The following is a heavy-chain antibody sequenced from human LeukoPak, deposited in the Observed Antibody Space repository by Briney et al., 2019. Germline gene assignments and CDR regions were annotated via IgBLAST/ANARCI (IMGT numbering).Heavy chain of an antibody. J-gene: IGHJ4*02. CDR2: MSPNSGDT. CDR3: ARGPPNWGYDY. Sequence: ASVKVSCKASGYTFTSYGFNWVRQATGQRPEWMGWMSPNSGDTGYAQKFQDRVTMTRNTSISTAYVELSSLRSDDTAVYYCARGPPNWGYDYWGPGTLVTVSS. CDR1: GYTFTSYG. V-gene: IGHV1-8*01. D-gene: IGHD7-27*01.